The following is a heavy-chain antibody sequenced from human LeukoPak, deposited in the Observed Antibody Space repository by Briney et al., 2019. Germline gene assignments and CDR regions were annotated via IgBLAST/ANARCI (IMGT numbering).Heavy chain of an antibody. CDR3: AKDRGIISDY. CDR1: GFTFSSYA. V-gene: IGHV3-23*01. Sequence: GGSLRLSCAASGFTFSSYAMSWVRQAPGKGLEWVSGLTGNGESTYYADSVKGRFTISRDNSKNTLYLQMSSLRAEDTAVYYCAKDRGIISDYWGQGTLVTVSS. CDR2: LTGNGEST. D-gene: IGHD3-10*01. J-gene: IGHJ4*02.